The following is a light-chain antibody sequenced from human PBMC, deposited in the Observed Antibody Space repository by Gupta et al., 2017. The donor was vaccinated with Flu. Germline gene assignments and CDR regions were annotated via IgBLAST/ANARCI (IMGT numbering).Light chain of an antibody. V-gene: IGKV3-20*01. CDR3: QQYGSSPGT. J-gene: IGKJ1*01. CDR1: QSVSSSY. CDR2: GAS. Sequence: ELVLTQSPGTLSLSPGERATLSCRASQSVSSSYFAWYQQKPGQAPRLLVYGASSRATGIPDRFSGSGSGTDFTLTISRLEPEDLAVYYCQQYGSSPGTFGQGTKVEIK.